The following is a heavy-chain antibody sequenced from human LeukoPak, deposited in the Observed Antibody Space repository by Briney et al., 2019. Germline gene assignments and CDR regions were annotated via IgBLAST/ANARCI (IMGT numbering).Heavy chain of an antibody. V-gene: IGHV1-18*01. CDR2: TRVYNGNT. D-gene: IGHD5-24*01. CDR3: ARDNSVRDEAWWFNP. J-gene: IGHJ5*02. CDR1: GYTFTSYG. Sequence: SVKVSCKASGYTFTSYGISWVGQAPGQGRGGMGGTRVYNGNTTHAQKLQGRATLTRDMSTSTDYLELSSLRSEHTAVYYCARDNSVRDEAWWFNPWGQGTLVTVSS.